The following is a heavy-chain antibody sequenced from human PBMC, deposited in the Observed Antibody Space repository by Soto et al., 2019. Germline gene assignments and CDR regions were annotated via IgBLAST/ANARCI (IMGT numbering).Heavy chain of an antibody. Sequence: QITLKESGPTLVIPTQTLTLTCAFSGFSLSTSGVGVGLIRQPPGKALEWLAVIYWDDSKHYSPSLRSSLTIIKDTSKIQVVLTITNMDPVDTGTYYCAHKGPEDWPLDYWGQGNLVTVSS. CDR3: AHKGPEDWPLDY. V-gene: IGHV2-5*02. J-gene: IGHJ4*02. D-gene: IGHD2-15*01. CDR2: IYWDDSK. CDR1: GFSLSTSGVG.